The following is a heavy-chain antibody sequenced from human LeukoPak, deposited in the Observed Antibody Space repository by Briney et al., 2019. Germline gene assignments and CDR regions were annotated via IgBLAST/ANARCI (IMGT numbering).Heavy chain of an antibody. CDR2: INPSGGST. J-gene: IGHJ6*02. CDR3: ARDRNYDFWSGYYYYYYGMDV. D-gene: IGHD3-3*01. CDR1: GYTFTSYY. V-gene: IGHV1-46*01. Sequence: GASVKVSCKASGYTFTSYYMHWVRQAPGQGLEWMGIINPSGGSTSYAQKFQGRVTMTRDTSTSTVYMELSSLRSEDTAVYYCARDRNYDFWSGYYYYYYGMDVWGQGTTVTVSS.